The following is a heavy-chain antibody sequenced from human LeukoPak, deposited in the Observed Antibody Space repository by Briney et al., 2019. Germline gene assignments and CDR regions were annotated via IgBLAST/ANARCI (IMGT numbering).Heavy chain of an antibody. CDR2: INHSGST. D-gene: IGHD4-17*01. J-gene: IGHJ4*02. CDR3: ARGGLTVTNRGVVY. CDR1: GGSFSGYY. Sequence: NPSETLSLTCAVYGGSFSGYYWSWIRQPPGKGLEWIGEINHSGSTNYNPSLKSRVTISVDTSKNQFSLKLSSVTAADTAVYYCARGGLTVTNRGVVYWGQGTLVTVSS. V-gene: IGHV4-34*01.